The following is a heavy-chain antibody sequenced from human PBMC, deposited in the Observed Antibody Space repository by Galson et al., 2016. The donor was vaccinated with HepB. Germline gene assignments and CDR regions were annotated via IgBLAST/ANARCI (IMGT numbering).Heavy chain of an antibody. CDR2: INAGNGNT. CDR1: GYTFTSYA. Sequence: SVKVSCKASGYTFTSYAMHWVRQAPGQRLEWMGWINAGNGNTKYSQKFQGRVTITRDTSASTAYMELSSLRSEDTAVYYCARGGPTSIVPAAMDYWGQGTLVTVSS. D-gene: IGHD2-2*01. CDR3: ARGGPTSIVPAAMDY. V-gene: IGHV1-3*01. J-gene: IGHJ4*02.